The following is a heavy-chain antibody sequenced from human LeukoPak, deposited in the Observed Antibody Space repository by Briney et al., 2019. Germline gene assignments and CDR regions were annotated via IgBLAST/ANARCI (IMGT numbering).Heavy chain of an antibody. CDR2: IIPILGIA. V-gene: IGHV1-69*04. CDR3: AREVAGMVFDY. Sequence: SVKVSCKASGGTFSSYAISWLRQAPGQGLEWMGRIIPILGIANYAQKFQGRVTITADKSTSTAYMELSSLRSEDTAVYYCAREVAGMVFDYWGQGTLVTVSS. D-gene: IGHD6-19*01. J-gene: IGHJ4*02. CDR1: GGTFSSYA.